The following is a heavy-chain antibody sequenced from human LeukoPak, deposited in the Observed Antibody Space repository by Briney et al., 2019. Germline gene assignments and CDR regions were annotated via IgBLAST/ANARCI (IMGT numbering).Heavy chain of an antibody. D-gene: IGHD3-22*01. CDR2: IYPGDSDT. V-gene: IGHV5-51*01. CDR3: ARHIDHYYDSSGYYWFDY. Sequence: GESLKISCEGSGYSFTSYWIGWVRQMPGKGLEWMGIIYPGDSDTRYSPSFQGQVTISADKSISTAYLQWSSLKASDTAMYYCARHIDHYYDSSGYYWFDYWGQGTLVTVSS. J-gene: IGHJ4*02. CDR1: GYSFTSYW.